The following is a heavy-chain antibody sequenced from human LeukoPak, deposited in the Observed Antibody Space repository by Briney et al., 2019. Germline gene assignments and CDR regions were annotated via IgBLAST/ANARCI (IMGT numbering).Heavy chain of an antibody. CDR2: ISAYNGNT. J-gene: IGHJ4*02. V-gene: IGHV1-18*01. CDR1: GYTFTSYG. D-gene: IGHD3-10*01. CDR3: ARADRTYYYGSGSYLY. Sequence: GASVKVSCKASGYTFTSYGISWVRQAPGQGLEWMGWISAYNGNTNYAQKLQGRVTMTTDTSTSTAYMELRNLRSDDTAVYYCARADRTYYYGSGSYLYWGQGTLVTVSS.